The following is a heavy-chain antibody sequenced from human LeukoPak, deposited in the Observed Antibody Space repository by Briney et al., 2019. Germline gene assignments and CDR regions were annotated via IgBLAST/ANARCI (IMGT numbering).Heavy chain of an antibody. CDR2: IIPILGIA. D-gene: IGHD5-24*01. CDR1: GGTFSSYA. J-gene: IGHJ4*02. Sequence: SVKVSCKASGGTFSSYAISWVRQAPGRGLEWMGRIIPILGIANYAQKFQGRVTITADKSTSTAYMELSSLRSEDTAVYYCAIPTSSRDGYNLVYWGQGTLVTVSS. CDR3: AIPTSSRDGYNLVY. V-gene: IGHV1-69*04.